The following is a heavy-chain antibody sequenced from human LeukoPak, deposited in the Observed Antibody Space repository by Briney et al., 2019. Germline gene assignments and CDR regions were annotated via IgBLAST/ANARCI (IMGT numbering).Heavy chain of an antibody. CDR1: GVSISSNEYY. V-gene: IGHV4-39*01. Sequence: SETLSLTCTVSGVSISSNEYYWRCIRQTPGKGLEWIASSYYSGTTYNNPSLNSRVAISVDTSKNQFSLKVNSVTAADTAVYYCARHVGYEYFDYWGQGALVTVSS. J-gene: IGHJ4*02. CDR3: ARHVGYEYFDY. D-gene: IGHD5-12*01. CDR2: SYYSGTT.